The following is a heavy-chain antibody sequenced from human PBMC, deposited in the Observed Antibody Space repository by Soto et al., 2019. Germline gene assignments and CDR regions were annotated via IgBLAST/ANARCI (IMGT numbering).Heavy chain of an antibody. V-gene: IGHV4-31*03. CDR1: GGSISSGGYY. J-gene: IGHJ4*02. Sequence: QVQLQESGPGLVKPSQTLSLTCTVSGGSISSGGYYWSWIRQHPGKGLEWIGYIYYSGSTYYNPSLTSRVTISVDTSKNQFSLKLSSVTAADTAVYYCARSSHSTVPTFDYWGQGTLVTVSS. CDR3: ARSSHSTVPTFDY. D-gene: IGHD4-17*01. CDR2: IYYSGST.